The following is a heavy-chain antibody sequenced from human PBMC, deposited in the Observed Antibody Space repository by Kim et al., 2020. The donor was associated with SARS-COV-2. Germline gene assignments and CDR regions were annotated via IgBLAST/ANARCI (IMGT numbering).Heavy chain of an antibody. CDR1: GFTVSSNY. Sequence: GGSLRLSCAASGFTVSSNYMSWVHQAPGKGLEWVSVIYSGGSTYYADSVKGRFTISRDNSKNTLYLQMNSLRAEDTAVYYCARENGDYYYYYGMDVWGQGTTVTVSS. CDR2: IYSGGST. D-gene: IGHD4-17*01. CDR3: ARENGDYYYYYGMDV. J-gene: IGHJ6*02. V-gene: IGHV3-53*01.